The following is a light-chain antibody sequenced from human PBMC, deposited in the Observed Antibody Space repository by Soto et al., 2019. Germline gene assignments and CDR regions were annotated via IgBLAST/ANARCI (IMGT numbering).Light chain of an antibody. V-gene: IGLV2-23*01. CDR2: EAN. CDR3: CSHVGGSSPQWV. CDR1: SNDVGGYNL. Sequence: QSALTQPASVSGSPGQSITISCTGSSNDVGGYNLVCWFQQHPGKAPKLMISEANTRPSGVAHRFSGSKSANTASLTISGLQAEDEADYYCCSHVGGSSPQWVFGGGTKLTVL. J-gene: IGLJ3*02.